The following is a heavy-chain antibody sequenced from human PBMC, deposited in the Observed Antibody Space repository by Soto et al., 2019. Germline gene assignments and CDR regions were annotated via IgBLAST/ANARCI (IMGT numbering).Heavy chain of an antibody. CDR3: ARDRHNNFFDP. Sequence: PSETLSLTWTVFGASMSSGGYYWTWIRQSPGKGLEWIGYIYYSGSTYYNPSLESRVAISLDTSRSQFSLTLHSVTAADTAIYYCARDRHNNFFDPWGQGTLVTVSS. CDR1: GASMSSGGYY. J-gene: IGHJ5*02. V-gene: IGHV4-31*02. CDR2: IYYSGST. D-gene: IGHD6-6*01.